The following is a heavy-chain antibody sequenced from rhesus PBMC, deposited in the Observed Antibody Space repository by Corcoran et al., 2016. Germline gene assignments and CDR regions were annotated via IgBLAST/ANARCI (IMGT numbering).Heavy chain of an antibody. Sequence: QLQLQESGPGLVKPSETLSVTCAVSGGSISRNYWSWIRQPPGKGRGWIGRIYGSGSSTHYNPSLQRQVTLSVDTSKNQLSLKLSSVTAADTAVYYCARHGTVTTGFAYWGQGVLVTVSS. J-gene: IGHJ4*01. D-gene: IGHD4-35*01. CDR1: GGSISRNY. CDR2: IYGSGSST. V-gene: IGHV4-169*01. CDR3: ARHGTVTTGFAY.